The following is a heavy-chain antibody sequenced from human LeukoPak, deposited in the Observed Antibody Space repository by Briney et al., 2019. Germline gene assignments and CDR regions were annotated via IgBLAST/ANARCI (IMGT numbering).Heavy chain of an antibody. J-gene: IGHJ6*03. Sequence: GGSLRLSCTASGFTFGDYAMSWVRQAPGKGLEWVGFIRSKAYGGTTEYAASVKGRFTISRDDSKSIAYLQMNSLKTEDTAVYYCTSTEGAIAWLNYYYYMDVWGKGTTVTVSS. CDR2: IRSKAYGGTT. CDR3: TSTEGAIAWLNYYYYMDV. CDR1: GFTFGDYA. V-gene: IGHV3-49*04. D-gene: IGHD6-13*01.